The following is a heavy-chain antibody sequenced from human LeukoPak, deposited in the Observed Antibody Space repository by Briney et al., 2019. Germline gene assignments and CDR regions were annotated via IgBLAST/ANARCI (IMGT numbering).Heavy chain of an antibody. CDR1: GYTFTSYY. CDR3: ARDSGIAVASRHAGKGAFDY. D-gene: IGHD6-19*01. J-gene: IGHJ4*02. Sequence: GASVKVSCKASGYTFTSYYMHWVRQAPGQGLEWMGIINPSSGSTSYAQKFQDRVTMTRDTSTSTVYMELSSLRSEDTAVYYCARDSGIAVASRHAGKGAFDYWGQGTLVTVSS. V-gene: IGHV1-46*01. CDR2: INPSSGST.